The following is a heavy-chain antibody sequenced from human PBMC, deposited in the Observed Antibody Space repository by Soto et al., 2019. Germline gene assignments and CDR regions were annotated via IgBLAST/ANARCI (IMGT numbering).Heavy chain of an antibody. V-gene: IGHV4-34*01. CDR1: GGYFSGYY. J-gene: IGHJ6*03. D-gene: IGHD3-9*01. Sequence: LTCAVYGGYFSGYYWSWIRQPPGKGLEWIGEINHSGSTNYNPSLKSRVTISVDTSKNQFSLKLSSVTAADTAVYYCARARILRQYDIFRPPPYYMYVWGKGTTVPVSS. CDR2: INHSGST. CDR3: ARARILRQYDIFRPPPYYMYV.